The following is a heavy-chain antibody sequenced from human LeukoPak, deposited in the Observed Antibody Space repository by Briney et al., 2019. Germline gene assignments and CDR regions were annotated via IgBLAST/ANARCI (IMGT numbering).Heavy chain of an antibody. D-gene: IGHD2-2*01. V-gene: IGHV4-30-2*01. CDR1: GGSISSGGYY. CDR2: IYHSGST. J-gene: IGHJ4*02. Sequence: PSQTLSLTCTVSGGSISSGGYYWSWIRQPPGKGLEWIGYIYHSGSTYYNPSLKSRVTISVDRSKNQFSLKLSSVTAADTAVYYCASSGVVPAAPFDYWGQGTLVTVSS. CDR3: ASSGVVPAAPFDY.